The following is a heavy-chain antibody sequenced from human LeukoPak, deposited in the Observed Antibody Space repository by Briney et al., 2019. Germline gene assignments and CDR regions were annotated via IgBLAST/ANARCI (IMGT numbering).Heavy chain of an antibody. CDR3: ARRSYDSSGYPFWDYYYYMDV. CDR2: INWNGGST. J-gene: IGHJ6*03. CDR1: GVTFSSYE. D-gene: IGHD3-22*01. Sequence: GGSLRLSCAASGVTFSSYEMNWVRQAPGKGLEWVSGINWNGGSTGYADSVKGRFTISRDNDKNSLYLQMNSLRAEDTALYHCARRSYDSSGYPFWDYYYYMDVWGKGTTVTISS. V-gene: IGHV3-20*01.